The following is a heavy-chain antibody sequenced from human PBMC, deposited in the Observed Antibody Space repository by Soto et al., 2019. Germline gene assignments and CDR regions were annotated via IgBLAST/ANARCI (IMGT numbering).Heavy chain of an antibody. D-gene: IGHD4-4*01. V-gene: IGHV2-5*01. CDR2: IFWSDDK. Sequence: SGPTLVNPTETLTLTCTFSGFSLTTSGVGVGWIRQPPGKALEWLAIIFWSDDKRYRPSLKSRLTITKDTSKNQVVLTMTNMDPVDTATYYCAHRSGYSNGDNWFDTWGQGTLVTVSS. CDR3: AHRSGYSNGDNWFDT. J-gene: IGHJ5*02. CDR1: GFSLTTSGVG.